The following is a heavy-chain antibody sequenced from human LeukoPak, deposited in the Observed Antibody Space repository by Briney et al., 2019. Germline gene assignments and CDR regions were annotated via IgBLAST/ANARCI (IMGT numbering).Heavy chain of an antibody. V-gene: IGHV1-8*01. CDR3: ARDRRPSSGYDY. Sequence: ASVKVSCKASGYTFSSYDINWVRQATGQGLEWMGWMNPNSGNTGYAQKFQGRVTMTRNTSISTAYMELSSLRSEDTAVYYCARDRRPSSGYDYWGQGTLVTVSS. J-gene: IGHJ4*02. CDR2: MNPNSGNT. D-gene: IGHD3-22*01. CDR1: GYTFSSYD.